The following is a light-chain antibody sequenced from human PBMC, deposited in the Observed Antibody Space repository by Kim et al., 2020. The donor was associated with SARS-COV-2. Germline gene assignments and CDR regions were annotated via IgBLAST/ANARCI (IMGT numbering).Light chain of an antibody. CDR2: QDR. CDR3: QVWDSSTWV. Sequence: SYELTQPPSVSVSPGQTASITCSGDKLGDRYTCWYQQKPGQSPVLVIYQDRRRSSGIPERFSGPNSGNTATLTISGTQAMDEADYYCQVWDSSTWVFGGGTQLTVL. CDR1: KLGDRY. J-gene: IGLJ3*02. V-gene: IGLV3-1*01.